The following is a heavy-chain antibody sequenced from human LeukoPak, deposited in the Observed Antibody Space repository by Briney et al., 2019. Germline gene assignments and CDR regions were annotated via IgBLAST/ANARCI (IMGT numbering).Heavy chain of an antibody. Sequence: PSETLSFNGTGSGGSISSYYWSWIRQPPGKGLEWIGYIYYSGSTNYNPSLKSRVTISVDTSKNQFSLKLSPVTAADTAVYYWASETGPYCSGGSCPRGFDYWGQGTLVTVSS. CDR1: GGSISSYY. CDR3: ASETGPYCSGGSCPRGFDY. CDR2: IYYSGST. J-gene: IGHJ4*02. D-gene: IGHD2-15*01. V-gene: IGHV4-59*08.